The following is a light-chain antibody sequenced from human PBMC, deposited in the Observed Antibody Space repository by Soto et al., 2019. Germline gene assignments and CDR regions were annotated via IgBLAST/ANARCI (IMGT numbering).Light chain of an antibody. CDR3: QQYGSSRT. V-gene: IGKV3-20*01. CDR2: GAS. CDR1: QSLYNNY. Sequence: EIVLTQSPGSLSLFPGETATLSCRASQSLYNNYLAWYQEKPGQAPRLLIHGASSRPTGIPDRFSGSGSGTDFTLTITRLEPEDSAVYYCQQYGSSRTFGGGTKVEIK. J-gene: IGKJ4*01.